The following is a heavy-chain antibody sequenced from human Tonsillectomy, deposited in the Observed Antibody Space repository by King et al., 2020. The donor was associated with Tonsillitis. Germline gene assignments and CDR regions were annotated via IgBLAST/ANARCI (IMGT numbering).Heavy chain of an antibody. D-gene: IGHD3-3*01. CDR3: GTFWRGHFDY. V-gene: IGHV3-7*01. J-gene: IGHJ4*02. CDR2: IRQDGSDG. CDR1: GFTFDNYW. Sequence: VQLVESGGGLVRPGGSLRLSCAVSGFTFDNYWMSWVRQAPGKGLEWVANIRQDGSDGFYVDSVKGRFTISRDNAKNSLSLLMNSLRAEDTAVYYCGTFWRGHFDYWGQGALVTVSS.